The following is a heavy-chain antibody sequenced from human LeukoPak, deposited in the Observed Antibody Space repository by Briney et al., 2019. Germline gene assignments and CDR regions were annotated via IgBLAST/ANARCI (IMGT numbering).Heavy chain of an antibody. CDR1: GYTFTSYG. J-gene: IGHJ3*02. Sequence: PSVKVSCKASGYTFTSYGISWVRQAPGQGLEGMGWISAYNGNTNYAQKLQGRVTMTTDTSTSTAYMELRSLRSDDTAVYYCARLLVPAAIGAFDIWGQGTMVTVSS. CDR3: ARLLVPAAIGAFDI. D-gene: IGHD2-2*01. CDR2: ISAYNGNT. V-gene: IGHV1-18*01.